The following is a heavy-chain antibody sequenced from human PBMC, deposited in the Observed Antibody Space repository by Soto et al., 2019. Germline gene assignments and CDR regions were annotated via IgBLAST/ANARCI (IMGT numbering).Heavy chain of an antibody. CDR2: VSAYNGNT. V-gene: IGHV1-18*01. CDR1: GDTFNSYG. J-gene: IGHJ4*02. Sequence: ASVKVSCTASGDTFNSYGISWVRQAPGQGLEWMGWVSAYNGNTDYAQKFQGRVTMTTDTSTNTAYMELRSLRSDDTAVYYCARDRSSSDYWGQGTLVTVSS. D-gene: IGHD2-2*01. CDR3: ARDRSSSDY.